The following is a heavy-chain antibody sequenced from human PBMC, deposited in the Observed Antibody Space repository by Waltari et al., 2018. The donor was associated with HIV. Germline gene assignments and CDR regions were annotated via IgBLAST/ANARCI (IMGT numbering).Heavy chain of an antibody. J-gene: IGHJ4*02. CDR3: ARGLVIIPAGVGDY. Sequence: QVQLVQSGAEVKQPGASVKVSCQASGDTFIGYYRHWVRQAPGQGLEWMGWINPNNGGTNYAQKFQGRVTMTSDTSINTAYMELNRLTSDDTAVYYCARGLVIIPAGVGDYWGQGTLVTVTS. V-gene: IGHV1-2*02. D-gene: IGHD2-2*01. CDR2: INPNNGGT. CDR1: GDTFIGYY.